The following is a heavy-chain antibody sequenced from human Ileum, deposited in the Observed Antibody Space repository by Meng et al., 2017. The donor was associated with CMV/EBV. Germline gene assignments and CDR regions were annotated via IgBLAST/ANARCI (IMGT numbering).Heavy chain of an antibody. J-gene: IGHJ3*02. CDR1: GYTFTGYY. CDR2: INPNSGGT. Sequence: ASVKVSCKASGYTFTGYYMHWVRQAPGQGLEWMGWINPNSGGTNYAQKFQGRVTMTRDTSISTAYMELSRLRSDDAAVYYCARDGGNVGYPGWGAFDIWGQGNPGHRLL. V-gene: IGHV1-2*02. D-gene: IGHD3-16*01. CDR3: ARDGGNVGYPGWGAFDI.